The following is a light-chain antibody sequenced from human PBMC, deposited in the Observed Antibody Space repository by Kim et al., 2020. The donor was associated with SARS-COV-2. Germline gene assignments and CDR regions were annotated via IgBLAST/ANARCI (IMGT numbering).Light chain of an antibody. CDR2: KAY. Sequence: SASVGDRVTIACRASQSISSWLAWYQQKPGKAPKLLIYKAYSLESGVPSRFSGSGSGTEFTLTINSLQPDDFATYYCQQYNSYSQSFGQGTKLEI. CDR1: QSISSW. V-gene: IGKV1-5*03. J-gene: IGKJ2*03. CDR3: QQYNSYSQS.